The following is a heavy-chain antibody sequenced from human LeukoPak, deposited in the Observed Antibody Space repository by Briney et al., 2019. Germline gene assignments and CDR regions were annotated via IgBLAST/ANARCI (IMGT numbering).Heavy chain of an antibody. Sequence: GGSLRLSCAASGFTFSSYVMHWVRQAPGKGLEWVGRIKSKTDGGTTDYAAPVKGRFTISRDDSKNTLYLQMNSLKTEDTAVYYCTTTYYYDSSGYYPDYWGQGTLVTVSS. J-gene: IGHJ4*02. CDR2: IKSKTDGGTT. CDR1: GFTFSSYV. D-gene: IGHD3-22*01. CDR3: TTTYYYDSSGYYPDY. V-gene: IGHV3-15*01.